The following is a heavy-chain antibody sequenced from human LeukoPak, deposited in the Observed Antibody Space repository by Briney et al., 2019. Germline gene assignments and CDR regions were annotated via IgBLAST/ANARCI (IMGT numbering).Heavy chain of an antibody. Sequence: ASVKVSCKASGYTFSHNAMHWVRQVPGQGLEWMGWINADNGDTKYSPEFQGRVTITRDTSASTVYMELSSLRFEDMAVYYCAREEQQLDTGGKFYYYYMDVWGKGTTVIVSS. CDR3: AREEQQLDTGGKFYYYYMDV. CDR2: INADNGDT. D-gene: IGHD6-13*01. V-gene: IGHV1-3*03. CDR1: GYTFSHNA. J-gene: IGHJ6*03.